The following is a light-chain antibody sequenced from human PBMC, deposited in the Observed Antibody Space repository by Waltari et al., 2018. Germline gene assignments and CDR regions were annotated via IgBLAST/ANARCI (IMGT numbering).Light chain of an antibody. Sequence: EIVLTQSPATLSVSPGERATLSCRASQSVSSNLAWYQQKPGQPPRLLISGASTRAAGIPARFSGSGSATEFTLTLSSLQSEDFAVYYCHQYNNWPPITFGQGTRLEIK. V-gene: IGKV3-15*01. CDR3: HQYNNWPPIT. CDR2: GAS. J-gene: IGKJ5*01. CDR1: QSVSSN.